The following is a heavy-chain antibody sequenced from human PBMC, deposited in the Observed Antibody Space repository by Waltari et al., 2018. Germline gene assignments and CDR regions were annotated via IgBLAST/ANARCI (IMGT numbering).Heavy chain of an antibody. CDR2: INAGNGNT. D-gene: IGHD3-3*01. Sequence: QVQLVQSGAEVKKPGASVKVSCKASGYTFTSYAMHWVRQAPGQRLEWMGWINAGNGNTKYSQKFQGRVTITRDTSASTAYMELSSLRSEDTAVYYCAREYDFWSDSPYMDVWGKGTTVTVSS. CDR3: AREYDFWSDSPYMDV. CDR1: GYTFTSYA. J-gene: IGHJ6*03. V-gene: IGHV1-3*01.